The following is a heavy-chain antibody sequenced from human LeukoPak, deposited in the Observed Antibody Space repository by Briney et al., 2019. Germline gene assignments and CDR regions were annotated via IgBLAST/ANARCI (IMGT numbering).Heavy chain of an antibody. CDR3: AKSYFDYSTYYSYYFNL. CDR2: VYISGST. Sequence: TSETLSLTCTVSGGSISGGYWSWIRQPPGRGLEWIGYVYISGSTNYNPSLKSRVTISVDTSKSQFALKLSSVTAADTAVYYCAKSYFDYSTYYSYYFNLWGQGALVTVSS. V-gene: IGHV4-4*09. J-gene: IGHJ4*02. D-gene: IGHD4-11*01. CDR1: GGSISGGY.